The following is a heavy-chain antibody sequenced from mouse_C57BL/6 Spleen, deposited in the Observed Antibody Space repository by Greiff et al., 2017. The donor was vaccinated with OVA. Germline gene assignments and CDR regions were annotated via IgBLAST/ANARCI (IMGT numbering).Heavy chain of an antibody. J-gene: IGHJ3*01. CDR3: TRGYDGCYGFAD. CDR2: IDPETGGT. D-gene: IGHD2-3*01. Sequence: QVQLQQSGAELVRPGASVTLSCKASGYTFTDYEMHWVKQTPVHGLEWIGAIDPETGGTAYTQKFKGKAILTADKSSSTAYMELRRLTSEDSAVYDWTRGYDGCYGFADWGQGTLVTVAA. V-gene: IGHV1-15*01. CDR1: GYTFTDYE.